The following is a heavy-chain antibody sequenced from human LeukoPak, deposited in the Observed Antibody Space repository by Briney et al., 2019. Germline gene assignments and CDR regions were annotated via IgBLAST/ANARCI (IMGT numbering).Heavy chain of an antibody. CDR1: GGSFSGYY. J-gene: IGHJ6*02. Sequence: SETLSLTCAVYGGSFSGYYWSWIRQPPGKGLEWIGEINHSGSTNYNPSLKSRVTISVDTSKNQFSLKLSSVTAADTAVYYCARTVGYSYGCYYYGMDVWGQGTRSPSP. CDR2: INHSGST. V-gene: IGHV4-34*01. CDR3: ARTVGYSYGCYYYGMDV. D-gene: IGHD5-18*01.